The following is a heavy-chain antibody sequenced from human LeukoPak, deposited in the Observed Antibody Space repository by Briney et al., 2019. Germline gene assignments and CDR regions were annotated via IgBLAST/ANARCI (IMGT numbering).Heavy chain of an antibody. CDR3: AKALRYPDGGTTFEYDY. D-gene: IGHD4-23*01. CDR2: IKQDGGQI. CDR1: GFIFSTYW. Sequence: GGSLRLSCAASGFIFSTYWMTWVRQAPGKGLEWVANIKQDGGQIYYVDSVKGRFTISRDNARKELYLQMNSLRAEDTAVYYCAKALRYPDGGTTFEYDYWGQGTLVTVSS. V-gene: IGHV3-7*01. J-gene: IGHJ4*02.